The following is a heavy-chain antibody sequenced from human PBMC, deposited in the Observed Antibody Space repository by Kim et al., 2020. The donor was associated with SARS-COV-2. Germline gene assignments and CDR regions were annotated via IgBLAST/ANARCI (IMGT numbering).Heavy chain of an antibody. V-gene: IGHV1-46*03. Sequence: EQKVQGRVTMTRDTSTSTVYMELSSLRSEDTAVYYCARFGYSGNEPLDYWGQGTLVTVSS. J-gene: IGHJ4*02. CDR3: ARFGYSGNEPLDY. D-gene: IGHD5-12*01.